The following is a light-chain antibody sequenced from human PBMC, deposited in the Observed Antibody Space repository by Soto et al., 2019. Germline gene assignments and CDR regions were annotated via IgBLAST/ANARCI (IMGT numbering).Light chain of an antibody. CDR3: SSYTTANTYV. Sequence: QSVLTQPASVSGSPGQSITISCTGTSSDVGTYNLVSWYQHHPGKAPKLMIYEGTKRPSGVSNRFSGSKSGNMASLTISGLQTEDEADYYCSSYTTANTYVFGTGTKLTVL. CDR1: SSDVGTYNL. V-gene: IGLV2-14*02. CDR2: EGT. J-gene: IGLJ1*01.